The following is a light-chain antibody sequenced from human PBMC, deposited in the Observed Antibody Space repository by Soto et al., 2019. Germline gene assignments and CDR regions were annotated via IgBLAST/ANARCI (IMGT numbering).Light chain of an antibody. V-gene: IGKV1-33*01. Sequence: RLTRPPSSLSASEGKRVPTTCRPSKELTNILNWYQQKPGKAPKLLIYDASNLERGVPSRFSGRGSGTDFTFTISSLQPEDFATYYCQQYDHLPRTFGRGTKVEIK. J-gene: IGKJ1*01. CDR1: KELTNI. CDR2: DAS. CDR3: QQYDHLPRT.